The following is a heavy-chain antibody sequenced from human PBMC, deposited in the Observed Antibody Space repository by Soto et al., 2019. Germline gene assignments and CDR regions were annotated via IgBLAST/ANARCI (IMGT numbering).Heavy chain of an antibody. V-gene: IGHV3-21*04. D-gene: IGHD5-18*01. Sequence: GGSLRLSCAASGFTFSSYAMSWVRQAPGKGLEWVSSISSSSGYIYYADSVKGRFTISRDNAKNSLYLQMNSLRAEDTAVYYCARDDIRALDTAMATTDAFDIWGQGTMVTVSS. J-gene: IGHJ3*02. CDR3: ARDDIRALDTAMATTDAFDI. CDR2: ISSSSGYI. CDR1: GFTFSSYA.